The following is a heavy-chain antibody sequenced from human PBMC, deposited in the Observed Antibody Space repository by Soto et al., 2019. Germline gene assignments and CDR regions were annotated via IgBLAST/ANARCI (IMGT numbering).Heavy chain of an antibody. V-gene: IGHV4-34*01. D-gene: IGHD6-19*01. CDR2: INHSGST. Sequence: SETLSLTCAVYGGSFSGYYWSWIRQPPGKGLEWIGEINHSGSTNYNPSLKSRVTISVGTSKNQFSLRLSSVTAADTAVYYCARGTTLTDGAAKEPGVGGWTRVSYYFDYWGQGTLVTVSS. CDR1: GGSFSGYY. CDR3: ARGTTLTDGAAKEPGVGGWTRVSYYFDY. J-gene: IGHJ4*02.